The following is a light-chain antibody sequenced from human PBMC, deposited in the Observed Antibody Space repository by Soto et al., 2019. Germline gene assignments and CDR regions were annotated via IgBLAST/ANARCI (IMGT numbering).Light chain of an antibody. J-gene: IGLJ3*02. CDR3: QTYDGTNWV. CDR1: SGNIAFNY. V-gene: IGLV6-57*03. Sequence: NFMLTQPHSVSESPGKTVTLSCTRSSGNIAFNYVQWYQQRPGSAPTIVIYEDQKRPSGVPDRFSGSIVSSSNSASLTISGLKTEGEADYYCQTYDGTNWVFGGGTKLTVL. CDR2: EDQ.